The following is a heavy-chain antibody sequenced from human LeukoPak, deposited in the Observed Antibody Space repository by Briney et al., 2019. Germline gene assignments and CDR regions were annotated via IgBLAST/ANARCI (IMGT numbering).Heavy chain of an antibody. J-gene: IGHJ4*02. V-gene: IGHV1-18*01. CDR1: GYTFTSYG. CDR2: ISANNGNT. D-gene: IGHD3-22*01. CDR3: ASSGKNYYDSSGYGNFDY. Sequence: ASVKVSCKASGYTFTSYGISWVRQAPGQGLEWMGWISANNGNTNYAQKLQGRVTMTTDTSTSTAYMELSSLRSEDTAVYYCASSGKNYYDSSGYGNFDYWGQGTLVTVSS.